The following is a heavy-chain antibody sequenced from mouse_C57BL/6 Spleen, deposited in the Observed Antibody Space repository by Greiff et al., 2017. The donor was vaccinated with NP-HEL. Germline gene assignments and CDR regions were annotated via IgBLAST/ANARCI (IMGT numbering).Heavy chain of an antibody. Sequence: EVQLQQSGAELVKPGASVKLSCTASGFNIKDYYMHWVKQRTEQGLEWMGGIDPEDGETKYAPKFQGKANITADTSSNTAYLQLSSLTSEDTAVYYCVTTVVAEAMDYWGQGTSVTVSS. V-gene: IGHV14-2*01. D-gene: IGHD1-1*01. J-gene: IGHJ4*01. CDR2: IDPEDGET. CDR3: VTTVVAEAMDY. CDR1: GFNIKDYY.